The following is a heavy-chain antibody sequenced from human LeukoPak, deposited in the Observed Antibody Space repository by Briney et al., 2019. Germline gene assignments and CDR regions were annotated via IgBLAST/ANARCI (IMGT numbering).Heavy chain of an antibody. V-gene: IGHV1-2*02. J-gene: IGHJ4*02. D-gene: IGHD3-3*01. CDR1: GYTFTGYY. CDR2: INPNSGGT. CDR3: ASGESSTIFGVDY. Sequence: GESLKISCKASGYTFTGYYMHWVRQAPGQGLEWMGWINPNSGGTNYAQKFQGRVTMTRDTSISTAYMELSRLRSDDTAVYYCASGESSTIFGVDYWGQGTLVTVSS.